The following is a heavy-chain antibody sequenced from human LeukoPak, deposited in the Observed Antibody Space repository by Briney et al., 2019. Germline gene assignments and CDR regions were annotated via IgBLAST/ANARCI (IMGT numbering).Heavy chain of an antibody. Sequence: SSETLSLTCTVSGGSISSYYWSWIRQPPGKGLEWIGYIYYSGSTNYNPSLKSRVTISVDTSKNQFSLKLSSVTAADTAVYYCAVDLAQLAVDYWGQGTLVTVPS. V-gene: IGHV4-59*01. CDR2: IYYSGST. CDR3: AVDLAQLAVDY. J-gene: IGHJ4*02. D-gene: IGHD6-13*01. CDR1: GGSISSYY.